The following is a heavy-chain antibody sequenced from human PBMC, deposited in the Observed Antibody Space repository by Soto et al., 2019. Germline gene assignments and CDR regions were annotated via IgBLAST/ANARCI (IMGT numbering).Heavy chain of an antibody. CDR3: ARAGDADQIYYHYYGMDV. J-gene: IGHJ6*02. V-gene: IGHV3-48*01. Sequence: PGGSLRLSCATSGFTFSTYAVNWVLQAPWEGLEWVSFISAGGTSTYYADSVKGRFTISRDNAKTSVYLQMTSLRVEDTAVYYCARAGDADQIYYHYYGMDVWGQGTTVTVSS. D-gene: IGHD3-16*01. CDR1: GFTFSTYA. CDR2: ISAGGTST.